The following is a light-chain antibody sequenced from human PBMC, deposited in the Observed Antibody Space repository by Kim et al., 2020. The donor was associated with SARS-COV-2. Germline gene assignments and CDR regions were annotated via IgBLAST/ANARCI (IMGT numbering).Light chain of an antibody. CDR3: AAWDDSLNAYYV. CDR2: SNN. CDR1: SSNIGSNT. Sequence: ELTQPPSASGTPGQRVTISCSGSSSNIGSNTVNWYQQLPGTAPKLLIYSNNQRPSGVPDRFSGSKSGTSASLATSGLQSEDEADYYCAAWDDSLNAYYVFGTGTKVTVL. V-gene: IGLV1-44*01. J-gene: IGLJ1*01.